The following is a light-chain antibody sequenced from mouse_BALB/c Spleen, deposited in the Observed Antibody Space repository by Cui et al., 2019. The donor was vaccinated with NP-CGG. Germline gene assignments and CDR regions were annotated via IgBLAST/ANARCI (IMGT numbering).Light chain of an antibody. Sequence: AVVSQESALTTSPGETVTLTCRSSTGAVTTSHYANWVQEKPDHLFTGLIGGTNNRAPGVPARFSGSLNGDKAALTITGAQTEDEAIYFCALWYSNHWVFGGGTKLTVL. CDR1: TGAVTTSHY. CDR2: GTN. CDR3: ALWYSNHWV. V-gene: IGLV1*01. J-gene: IGLJ1*01.